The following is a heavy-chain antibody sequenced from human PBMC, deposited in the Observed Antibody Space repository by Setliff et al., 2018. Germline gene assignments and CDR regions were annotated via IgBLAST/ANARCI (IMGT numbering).Heavy chain of an antibody. J-gene: IGHJ4*02. CDR2: INHSGST. V-gene: IGHV4-34*09. CDR1: GGSFSTYY. CDR3: ARGGLRWFNFDY. Sequence: SLTCAVYGGSFSTYYWIWIRQPPGKGLEWIGEINHSGSTNYNPPLKSRVTISVDTSKNQFSLKLSSGTAADTAVYYCARGGLRWFNFDYWGQGTLVTVSS. D-gene: IGHD4-17*01.